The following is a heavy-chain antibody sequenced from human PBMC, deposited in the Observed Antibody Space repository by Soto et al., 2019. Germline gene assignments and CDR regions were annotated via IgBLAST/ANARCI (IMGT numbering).Heavy chain of an antibody. CDR1: GFMFSYYG. CDR3: AQEEGDSSGYYVTFPDS. V-gene: IGHV3-30*18. CDR2: ISYDGSNK. D-gene: IGHD3-22*01. J-gene: IGHJ4*02. Sequence: PGGSLRLSCAVSGFMFSYYGMHWVRQAPGKGLEWVAVISYDGSNKYYADSVKGRFTISRDNSKNTLYLQMNSLRAEDTAVYYCAQEEGDSSGYYVTFPDSWGQGTLVPVSS.